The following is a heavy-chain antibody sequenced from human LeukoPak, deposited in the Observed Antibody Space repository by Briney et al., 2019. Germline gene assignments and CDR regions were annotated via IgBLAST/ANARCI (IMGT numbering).Heavy chain of an antibody. Sequence: PSETLSLTCTVSGGSISSYYWSWIRQPPGKGLEWIGYIYYSGSTNYNPSLKSRVTISVDTSKNQFSLKLSSVTAADTAVYYCARMYYDFWSGYSITYSYYYYMEVWGKGTTVTVSS. D-gene: IGHD3-3*01. J-gene: IGHJ6*03. V-gene: IGHV4-59*01. CDR3: ARMYYDFWSGYSITYSYYYYMEV. CDR1: GGSISSYY. CDR2: IYYSGST.